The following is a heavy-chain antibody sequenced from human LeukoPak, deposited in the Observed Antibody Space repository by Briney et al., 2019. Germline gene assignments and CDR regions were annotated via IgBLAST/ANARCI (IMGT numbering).Heavy chain of an antibody. CDR1: GFTFSDYY. D-gene: IGHD3-10*01. J-gene: IGHJ4*02. V-gene: IGHV3-11*01. Sequence: GGSLRLSCAASGFTFSDYYMSWIRQAPGKGLEWVSYISSSGSTIYYADSVKGRFTISRDNAKNSLYLQMNSLRAEDTALYYCAKDDYLDYYGSGSYHIDYWGQGTLVTVSS. CDR3: AKDDYLDYYGSGSYHIDY. CDR2: ISSSGSTI.